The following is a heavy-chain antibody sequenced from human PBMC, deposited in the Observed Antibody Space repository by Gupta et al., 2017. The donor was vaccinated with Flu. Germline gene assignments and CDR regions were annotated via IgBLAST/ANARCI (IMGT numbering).Heavy chain of an antibody. CDR3: ARGGGRTRNIVVVVAATPVNY. D-gene: IGHD2-15*01. CDR1: GYTFTSYY. Sequence: QVQLVQSGAEVKKPGASVKVSCKASGYTFTSYYMHWVRQAPGQGLEWMGIINPSGGSTSYAQKFQGRVTMTRDTSTSTVYMELSSLRSEDTAVYYCARGGGRTRNIVVVVAATPVNYWGQGTLVTVSS. V-gene: IGHV1-46*01. J-gene: IGHJ4*02. CDR2: INPSGGST.